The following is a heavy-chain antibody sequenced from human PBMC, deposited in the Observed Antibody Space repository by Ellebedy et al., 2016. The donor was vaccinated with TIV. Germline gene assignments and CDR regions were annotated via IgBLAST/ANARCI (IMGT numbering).Heavy chain of an antibody. CDR3: ARHDWFEP. Sequence: GESLNISCAVSGFTVSDHYMSWVRQAPGKGLAWVSVMYSNGRTYYADSVKGRFTISRDNSKNTLFLQMNSLRVEDTAVYYCARHDWFEPWGQGTLVTVSS. V-gene: IGHV3-66*04. CDR1: GFTVSDHY. CDR2: MYSNGRT. J-gene: IGHJ5*02.